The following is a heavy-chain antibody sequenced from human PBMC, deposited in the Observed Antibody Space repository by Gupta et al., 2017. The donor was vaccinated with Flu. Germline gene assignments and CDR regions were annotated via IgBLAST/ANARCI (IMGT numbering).Heavy chain of an antibody. V-gene: IGHV4-34*01. Sequence: YYWSWIRQPPGKGLEWIGEINRSGSTKYNPSLQSRVTISVDTSKSQFSLILTSVTAADTAVYYCARGTYSSSWSSNFDYWGQGTLVTVSS. CDR1: YY. CDR3: ARGTYSSSWSSNFDY. D-gene: IGHD6-13*01. CDR2: INRSGST. J-gene: IGHJ4*02.